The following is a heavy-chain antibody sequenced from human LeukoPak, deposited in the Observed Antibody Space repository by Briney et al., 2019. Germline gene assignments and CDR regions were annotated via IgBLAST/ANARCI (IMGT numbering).Heavy chain of an antibody. Sequence: PGGSLRLSCAASGFIVSSNYMSWVRQAPGKGLEWVSVIYSGGSTYYADSVKGRFTISRDNSKNTLYLQMNSLRAEDTAVYYCARWRWLQSEFDYWGQGTLVTVSS. CDR2: IYSGGST. D-gene: IGHD5-24*01. V-gene: IGHV3-53*01. CDR1: GFIVSSNY. J-gene: IGHJ4*02. CDR3: ARWRWLQSEFDY.